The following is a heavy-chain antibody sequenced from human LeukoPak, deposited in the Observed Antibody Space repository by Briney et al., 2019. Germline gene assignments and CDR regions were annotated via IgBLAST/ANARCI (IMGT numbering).Heavy chain of an antibody. CDR1: GYSISNAYY. J-gene: IGHJ4*02. V-gene: IGHV4-38-2*02. Sequence: SETLSLTCSVSGYSISNAYYWGWIRQPPGKGLEWIGSLYHSGSTYYNPSLKSRVTTSVDTSKNRFSLKLTSVTAADTAVYYCARELHSGSYYFDYWGQGTLVTVSS. CDR3: ARELHSGSYYFDY. CDR2: LYHSGST. D-gene: IGHD1-26*01.